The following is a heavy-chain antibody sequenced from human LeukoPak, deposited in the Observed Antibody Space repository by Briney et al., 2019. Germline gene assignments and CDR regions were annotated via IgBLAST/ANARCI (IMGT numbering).Heavy chain of an antibody. CDR3: ARHVVVTADFDY. J-gene: IGHJ4*02. D-gene: IGHD2-21*02. CDR1: GGTFISYA. V-gene: IGHV1-18*01. CDR2: ISAYNGNT. Sequence: ASVKVSCKASGGTFISYAISWVRQAPGQGLEWMGWISAYNGNTNYAQKLQGRVTMTTDTSTSTAYMELRSLRSDDTAVYYCARHVVVTADFDYWGQGTLVTVSS.